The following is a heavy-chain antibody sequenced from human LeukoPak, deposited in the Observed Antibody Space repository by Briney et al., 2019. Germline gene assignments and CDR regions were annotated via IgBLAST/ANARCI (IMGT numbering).Heavy chain of an antibody. CDR3: ARDSARDVDTAMVIDY. D-gene: IGHD5-18*01. CDR1: GYTFTSYY. Sequence: ASVKVSCKASGYTFTSYYMHWVRQAPGQGLEWMRIINPSGGSTSYAQKFQGRVTMTRDTSTSTVYMELSSLRSEDTAVYYCARDSARDVDTAMVIDYWGQGTLVTVSS. CDR2: INPSGGST. J-gene: IGHJ4*02. V-gene: IGHV1-46*01.